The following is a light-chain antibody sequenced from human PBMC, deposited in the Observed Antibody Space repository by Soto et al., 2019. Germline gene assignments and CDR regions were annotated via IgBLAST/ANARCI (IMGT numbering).Light chain of an antibody. V-gene: IGKV1-5*03. CDR1: QSISTW. CDR3: QEYKEWT. CDR2: RAS. J-gene: IGKJ1*01. Sequence: DIQMTQSPSTLSASVGDRVTITCRASQSISTWLAWYQQKPGKAPKLLIYRASNLESGVPSRFSGSGSGTEFTLTISSLQTEDSATYYCQEYKEWTFGQGTKVEIK.